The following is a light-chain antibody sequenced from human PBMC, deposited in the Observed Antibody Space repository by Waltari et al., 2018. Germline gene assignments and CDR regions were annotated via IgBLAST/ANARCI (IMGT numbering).Light chain of an antibody. Sequence: EIVVTQSPATLSVSPGERATLSCRASQSVSSNLAWYQQKPGQAPRLVIYGASTRATGIPARFSCSGCGTEFTLTISSLQSEDFAIYYYQQYNTWPPQDTFGQGTKLEIK. J-gene: IGKJ2*01. CDR2: GAS. CDR3: QQYNTWPPQDT. V-gene: IGKV3-15*01. CDR1: QSVSSN.